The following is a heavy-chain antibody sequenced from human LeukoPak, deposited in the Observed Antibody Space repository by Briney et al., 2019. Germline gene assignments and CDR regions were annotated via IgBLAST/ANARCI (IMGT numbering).Heavy chain of an antibody. CDR2: IYHRGNT. Sequence: SETLSLTCTVSGGSISSGGCYWNWIRQPPGKGLEWIGYIYHRGNTYYNPSLKSRVTISVDMSKNQFSLKLSSVTAADTAVYYCARGDGTITPDYWGQGTLVTVSS. V-gene: IGHV4-30-2*01. D-gene: IGHD5-24*01. J-gene: IGHJ4*02. CDR1: GGSISSGGCY. CDR3: ARGDGTITPDY.